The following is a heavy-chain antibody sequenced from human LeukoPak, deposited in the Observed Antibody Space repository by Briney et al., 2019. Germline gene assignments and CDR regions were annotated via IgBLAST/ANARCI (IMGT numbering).Heavy chain of an antibody. J-gene: IGHJ4*02. D-gene: IGHD5-12*01. CDR3: ARDRGYSGYDV. CDR1: GYTFTGYY. V-gene: IGHV1-2*02. CDR2: IGPNTGGT. Sequence: GASVKVSCKASGYTFTGYYMHWVRQAPGQGLEWLGWIGPNTGGTHYAQNFQDRVTMTRDTSISTAYMDLSRLRSDDTAVYYCARDRGYSGYDVWGQGTLVTVSS.